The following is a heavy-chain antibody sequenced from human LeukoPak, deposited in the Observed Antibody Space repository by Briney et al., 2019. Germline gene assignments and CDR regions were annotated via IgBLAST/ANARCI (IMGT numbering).Heavy chain of an antibody. CDR2: TRSKLYGGAP. CDR3: ARGRTVTGAKYYFAY. CDR1: GFTFADYG. V-gene: IGHV3-49*04. D-gene: IGHD3/OR15-3a*01. J-gene: IGHJ4*02. Sequence: SGRSLRLSCLASGFTFADYGLGWVRQAPGMGLEWVAFTRSKLYGGAPEYDASVRGRFSVSREDSTSIAYLQMNSLKTEDTAVYYCARGRTVTGAKYYFAYWSQGTLVTASS.